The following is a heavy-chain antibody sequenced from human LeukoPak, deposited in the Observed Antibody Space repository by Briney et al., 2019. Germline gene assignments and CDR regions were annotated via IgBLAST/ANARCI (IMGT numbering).Heavy chain of an antibody. V-gene: IGHV3-53*01. CDR2: IYSGGST. J-gene: IGHJ4*02. Sequence: GGSLRLSCAASGFTVSSNYMSWVRQAPGKGLEWVSIIYSGGSTYYADSVKGRFTISRDNSKNTLYLQMNSLRAEDTAVYYCARDTMVRGFLFFDYWGQGTLVTVSS. CDR1: GFTVSSNY. CDR3: ARDTMVRGFLFFDY. D-gene: IGHD3-10*01.